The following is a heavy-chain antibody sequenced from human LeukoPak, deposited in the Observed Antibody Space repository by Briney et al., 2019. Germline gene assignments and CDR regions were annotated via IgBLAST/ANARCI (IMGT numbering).Heavy chain of an antibody. CDR2: IYPGDSDT. V-gene: IGHV5-51*01. CDR1: GYSFTNYW. Sequence: GESLKISCMASGYSFTNYWIGWVRQMPGKGLEWMGIIYPGDSDTRYSPSFQGQVTISVDKSINTAYLQWSSLKASDTAMYYCARRGSYVWFDPWGQGTLVTVSS. CDR3: ARRGSYVWFDP. D-gene: IGHD3-10*01. J-gene: IGHJ5*02.